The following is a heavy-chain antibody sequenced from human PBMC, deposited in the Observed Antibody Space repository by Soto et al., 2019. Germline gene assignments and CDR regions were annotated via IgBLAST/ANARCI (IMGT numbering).Heavy chain of an antibody. CDR1: GYTFTGYY. D-gene: IGHD6-6*01. CDR2: INPNSGGT. Sequence: GASVKVSCKASGYTFTGYYMHWVRQAPGQGLEWMGWINPNSGGTNYAQKFQGRVTMTRDTSISTAYMELSRLRSDDTAVYYCARQSDSSSYLFDYWGQGTLLTVSS. V-gene: IGHV1-2*02. J-gene: IGHJ4*02. CDR3: ARQSDSSSYLFDY.